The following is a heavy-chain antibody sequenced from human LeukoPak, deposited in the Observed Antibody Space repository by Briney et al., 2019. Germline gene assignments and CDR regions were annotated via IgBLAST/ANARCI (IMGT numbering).Heavy chain of an antibody. Sequence: SETLSLTCTVSGGSISSSGYYWGWIRQSPGEGLEWIGNIYYSGITYYNPSLKSRVTISVDTSKNQFSVKLSSVTAADTAVYYCARGGRREMATMRIKRHHAFDIWGQGTMVTVSS. CDR3: ARGGRREMATMRIKRHHAFDI. J-gene: IGHJ3*02. D-gene: IGHD5-24*01. CDR1: GGSISSSGYY. V-gene: IGHV4-39*01. CDR2: IYYSGIT.